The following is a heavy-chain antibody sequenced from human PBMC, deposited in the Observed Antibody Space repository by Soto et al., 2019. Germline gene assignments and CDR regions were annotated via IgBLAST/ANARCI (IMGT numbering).Heavy chain of an antibody. CDR3: ARERGTGVAGAIGRQQLESRKFYGFDV. J-gene: IGHJ6*02. V-gene: IGHV4-61*01. CDR2: IYPSGST. Sequence: NPSETLSLTCTVSGGSVSSGSYYWSWIRQPPGKGLEWIGYIYPSGSTYYKPSLKSRAAISIDTSKNQFSLRLNSVTAADTAVYYCARERGTGVAGAIGRQQLESRKFYGFDVWGPGTSVTVSS. D-gene: IGHD6-13*01. CDR1: GGSVSSGSYY.